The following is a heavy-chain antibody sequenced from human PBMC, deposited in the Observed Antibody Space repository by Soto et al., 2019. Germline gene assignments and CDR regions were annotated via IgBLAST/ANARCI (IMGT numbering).Heavy chain of an antibody. D-gene: IGHD5-18*01. CDR2: ISTYNGNT. CDR3: ARDPPRRYSYGKGLDY. J-gene: IGHJ4*02. CDR1: GYTFTSYG. Sequence: HVQLVQSGAEVKKPGASVKVSCKASGYTFTSYGISWVRQAPGQGLEWMGWISTYNGNTNYAQKLQGRVTMTTDTSTSTAYMEVRSLRSDDTAGYYCARDPPRRYSYGKGLDYWGQGTLVTVSS. V-gene: IGHV1-18*04.